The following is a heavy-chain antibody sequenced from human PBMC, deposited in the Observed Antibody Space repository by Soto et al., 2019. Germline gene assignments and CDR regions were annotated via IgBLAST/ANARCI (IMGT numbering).Heavy chain of an antibody. D-gene: IGHD3-3*01. CDR3: ASSRVLRFLEWLSDYGMDV. J-gene: IGHJ6*02. Sequence: ASVKVSCKASGGTFSSYAISWVRQAPGQGLEWMGGIIPIFGTANYAQKFQGRVTITADESTSTAYMELSSLRSEDTAVYYCASSRVLRFLEWLSDYGMDVWGQGTTVTVSS. CDR2: IIPIFGTA. V-gene: IGHV1-69*13. CDR1: GGTFSSYA.